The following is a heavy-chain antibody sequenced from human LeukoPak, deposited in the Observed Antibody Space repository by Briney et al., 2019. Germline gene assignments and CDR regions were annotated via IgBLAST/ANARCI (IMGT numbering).Heavy chain of an antibody. Sequence: SETLSLTCTVSGGSISSYYWGWIRQPPGQGMDWIGYVFYSVSTNYNPSRKSRVTISVDTSKNPFSLKLSSVTAADTAVYYCARGALPGADVVYFDYWGQGTLVTVSS. V-gene: IGHV4-59*01. CDR3: ARGALPGADVVYFDY. D-gene: IGHD2-21*01. CDR2: VFYSVST. J-gene: IGHJ4*02. CDR1: GGSISSYY.